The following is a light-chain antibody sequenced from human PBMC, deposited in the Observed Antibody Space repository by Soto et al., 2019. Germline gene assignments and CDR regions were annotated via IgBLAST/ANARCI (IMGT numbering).Light chain of an antibody. J-gene: IGKJ4*01. V-gene: IGKV3-11*01. Sequence: EIVLIQSPATLSLSPGERATLSCRASQSVGSYLAWYQHKPGQAPRLLISDASNRATGIPARFGGSGSRTDFTLTISSLETEDFAVYYCQQRTNWPLTFGGGTKVDI. CDR3: QQRTNWPLT. CDR2: DAS. CDR1: QSVGSY.